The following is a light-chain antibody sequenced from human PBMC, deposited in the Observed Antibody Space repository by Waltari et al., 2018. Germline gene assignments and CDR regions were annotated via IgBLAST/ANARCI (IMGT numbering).Light chain of an antibody. J-gene: IGKJ2*01. CDR2: KVS. CDR1: QSLLYSDGNTY. V-gene: IGKV2-30*01. CDR3: MQGTHWPFT. Sequence: DVVMTQSPLSLPVTLGQPASIPCRSSQSLLYSDGNTYVNWFQQRPGQSPRRLIYKVSNRDSGVPDRFSGSGSGTEFTLKISRVEADDVGVYYCMQGTHWPFTFGQGTKLEIK.